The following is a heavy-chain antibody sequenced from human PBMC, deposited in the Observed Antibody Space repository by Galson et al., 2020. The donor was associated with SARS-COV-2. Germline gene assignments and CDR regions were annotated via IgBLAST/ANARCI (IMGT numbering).Heavy chain of an antibody. CDR2: IGTGGDT. CDR3: AREGARSGFAGYCDY. V-gene: IGHV3-64*02. D-gene: IGHD3-22*01. Sequence: TGGSLRPSCVASGFSFSSYVMHWARQAPGNGLEYVSAIGTGGDTHYADSVKGRFTISRDDSKSTLYLQMDSLRAEDTAVFYCAREGARSGFAGYCDYWGQGALVSFSS. CDR1: GFSFSSYV. J-gene: IGHJ4*02.